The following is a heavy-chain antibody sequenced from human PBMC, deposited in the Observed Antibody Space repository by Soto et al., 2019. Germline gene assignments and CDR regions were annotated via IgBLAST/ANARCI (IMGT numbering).Heavy chain of an antibody. J-gene: IGHJ6*02. D-gene: IGHD6-6*01. CDR2: IDPSDSYT. CDR1: GYSFTSYW. CDR3: ASGQLVRGDYYYGMDV. Sequence: GESLKISFKGSGYSFTSYWISWVRQMPGKGLEWMGRIDPSDSYTNYSPSFQGHVTISADKSISTAYLQWSSLKASDTAMYYCASGQLVRGDYYYGMDVWGQGTTVTVS. V-gene: IGHV5-10-1*01.